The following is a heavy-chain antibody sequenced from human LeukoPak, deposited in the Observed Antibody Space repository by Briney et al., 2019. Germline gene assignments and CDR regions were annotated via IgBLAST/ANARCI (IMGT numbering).Heavy chain of an antibody. CDR3: AKEQTSSGYFDY. J-gene: IGHJ4*02. CDR2: ISGNGGRT. CDR1: AFTFSNYT. Sequence: GVSLRLSCAASAFTFSNYTMNWVRQAPGKGLEWVAAISGNGGRTYYTDSVKGRFTISRDNPKNTLYLLMNSLSAEDTALYYCAKEQTSSGYFDYWGQGTLVTVSS. V-gene: IGHV3-23*01. D-gene: IGHD3-10*01.